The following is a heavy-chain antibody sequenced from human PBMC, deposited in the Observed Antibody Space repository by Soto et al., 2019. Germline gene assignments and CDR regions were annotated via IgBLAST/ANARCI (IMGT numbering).Heavy chain of an antibody. CDR2: MYASGTT. J-gene: IGHJ4*01. Sequence: SETLSLTCTVSGGSLTSYYWSWIRQRAGKGLEWIGRMYASGTTDYSPSLTSRVTMSVDTSKNQFSLTLNSVTGADTAVYYCARDTFGSPRSGFDSWGQGTLVTVSS. CDR1: GGSLTSYY. V-gene: IGHV4-4*07. CDR3: ARDTFGSPRSGFDS. D-gene: IGHD3-10*01.